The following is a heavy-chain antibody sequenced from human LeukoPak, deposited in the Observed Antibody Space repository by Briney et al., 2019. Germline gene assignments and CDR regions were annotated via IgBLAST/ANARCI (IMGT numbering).Heavy chain of an antibody. J-gene: IGHJ3*02. CDR3: ARGHEMATIPNACDI. CDR1: GDSVSSNSAA. V-gene: IGHV6-1*01. CDR2: TYYMSKWYN. Sequence: SQTLSLTCAISGDSVSSNSAAWNWIRQPPSRGLEWLGRTYYMSKWYNDYAVSVKSRISIDPDTSKNQFSLQLNSVTPEDTAVYYCARGHEMATIPNACDIWGQGTMVTVSS. D-gene: IGHD5-24*01.